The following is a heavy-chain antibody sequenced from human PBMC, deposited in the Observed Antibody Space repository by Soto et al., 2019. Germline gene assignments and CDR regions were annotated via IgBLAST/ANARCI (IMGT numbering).Heavy chain of an antibody. J-gene: IGHJ4*02. CDR3: ARQSGYSYGEFFDY. D-gene: IGHD5-18*01. Sequence: SETLSLTCTVSGGSISSISYYWGWIRQPPGRGLEWIGTFYYSGSTYYNPSLKSRVTISVDTSKNQFSLKLSSVTAADTAVYYCARQSGYSYGEFFDYWGQGTLVTVSS. CDR1: GGSISSISYY. V-gene: IGHV4-39*01. CDR2: FYYSGST.